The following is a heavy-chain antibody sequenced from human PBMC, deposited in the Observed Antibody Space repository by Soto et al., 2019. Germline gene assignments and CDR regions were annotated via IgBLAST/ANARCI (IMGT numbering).Heavy chain of an antibody. Sequence: GGSLRLSCAASGFTFSSYSMNWVRQAPGKGLEWVSYISSSSSTIYYADSVKGRFTISRDNAKNSLYLQMNSLRAEDTAVYYCAREAGYSGYDHPDYWGQGTLVTVSS. CDR3: AREAGYSGYDHPDY. J-gene: IGHJ4*02. V-gene: IGHV3-48*01. CDR1: GFTFSSYS. CDR2: ISSSSSTI. D-gene: IGHD5-12*01.